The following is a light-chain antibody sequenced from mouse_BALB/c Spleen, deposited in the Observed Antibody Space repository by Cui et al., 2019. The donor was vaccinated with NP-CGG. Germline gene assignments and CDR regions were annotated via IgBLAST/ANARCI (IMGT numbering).Light chain of an antibody. CDR2: GTK. CDR1: TGAVTSSNF. Sequence: QPVVTQESALTTSPGETVTLTCRSSTGAVTSSNFANWVQEKPDHLFTGLIGGTKNRAPGVPARLSGSLIGDKAALTITGAQTEDEAIYFCALWYSNHWVFGGGTRLTVL. V-gene: IGLV1*01. CDR3: ALWYSNHWV. J-gene: IGLJ1*01.